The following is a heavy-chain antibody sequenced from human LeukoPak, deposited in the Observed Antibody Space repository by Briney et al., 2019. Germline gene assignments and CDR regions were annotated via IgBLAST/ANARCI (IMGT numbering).Heavy chain of an antibody. CDR2: IYYSGST. D-gene: IGHD3-10*01. CDR3: ARGGRRFGELLSEDY. CDR1: GGSISSGDYY. Sequence: SETLSLTCTVSGGSISSGDYYWSWIRQHPGKGLEWIGYIYYSGSTYYNPSLKSRVTISVDTSKNQFSLKLSSVTAADTAVYYCARGGRRFGELLSEDYWGQGTLVTVSS. V-gene: IGHV4-31*03. J-gene: IGHJ4*02.